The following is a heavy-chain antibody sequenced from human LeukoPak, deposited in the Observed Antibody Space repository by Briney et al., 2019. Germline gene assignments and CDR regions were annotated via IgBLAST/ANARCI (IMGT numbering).Heavy chain of an antibody. CDR3: ATQRRGGTPSYYMDV. V-gene: IGHV1-8*01. D-gene: IGHD2-15*01. J-gene: IGHJ6*03. CDR2: MKPNSGNT. Sequence: GASVKVSCKASGYTFTSYEINWVRQATGQGREGMGWMKPNSGNTGYAQKFQGRVTMTRNTSISTAYMELSSLRSEDKAVYYCATQRRGGTPSYYMDVWGKGTTVTISS. CDR1: GYTFTSYE.